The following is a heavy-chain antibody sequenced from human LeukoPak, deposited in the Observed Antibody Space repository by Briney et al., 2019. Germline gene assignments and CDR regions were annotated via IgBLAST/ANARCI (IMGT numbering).Heavy chain of an antibody. J-gene: IGHJ4*02. CDR3: ARDMEFWSGSDY. Sequence: PGGSLRLSCAASGFTFSSYEMNWVRQAPGKGLEWVANIKGDGSDKYYVDSVKGRFTISRDNAKNSLYLQMNSLRAEDTAVYYCARDMEFWSGSDYXGQGTXVTVX. CDR1: GFTFSSYE. V-gene: IGHV3-7*01. CDR2: IKGDGSDK. D-gene: IGHD3-3*01.